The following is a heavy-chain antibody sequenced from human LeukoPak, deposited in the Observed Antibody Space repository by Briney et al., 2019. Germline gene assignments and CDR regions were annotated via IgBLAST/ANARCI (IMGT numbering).Heavy chain of an antibody. CDR1: GFTFNSYA. CDR2: ISGGGDST. J-gene: IGHJ4*02. Sequence: GGSLRLSCATSGFTFNSYAMSWVRQAPGKGLEWVSAISGGGDSTYYADSVKGRFTISRDNAKNSLYLQMSRLRAEDTAVYYCAREKLSFFDSSGYFDYWGQGTLVTVSS. D-gene: IGHD3-22*01. V-gene: IGHV3-23*01. CDR3: AREKLSFFDSSGYFDY.